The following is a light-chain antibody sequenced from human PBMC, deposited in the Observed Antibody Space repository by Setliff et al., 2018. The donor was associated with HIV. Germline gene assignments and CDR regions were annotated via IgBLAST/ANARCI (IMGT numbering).Light chain of an antibody. Sequence: QSALTQPPSASGSPGQSVAISCTGTSSDIGSHNHVSWYQQYPGKAPKLMIYELSQRPSGVPDRFSGSKSGNTASLTVSGLQAEDEADYYCSSFRRSSLSSYVFGSGTKVTVL. CDR2: ELS. CDR3: SSFRRSSLSSYV. CDR1: SSDIGSHNH. V-gene: IGLV2-8*01. J-gene: IGLJ1*01.